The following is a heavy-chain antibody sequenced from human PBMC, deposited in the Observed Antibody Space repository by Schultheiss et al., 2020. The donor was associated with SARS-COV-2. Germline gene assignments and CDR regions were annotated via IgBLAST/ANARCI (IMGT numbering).Heavy chain of an antibody. Sequence: SETLSLTCAVYGGSFSGYYWSWIRQPPGKGLEWIGYIYYSGSTYYNPSLKSRVTISVDTSKNQFSLKLSSVTAADTAVYYCARSGGYPFDYWGQGTLVTVSS. CDR2: IYYSGST. CDR1: GGSFSGYY. D-gene: IGHD5-12*01. V-gene: IGHV4-59*01. J-gene: IGHJ4*02. CDR3: ARSGGYPFDY.